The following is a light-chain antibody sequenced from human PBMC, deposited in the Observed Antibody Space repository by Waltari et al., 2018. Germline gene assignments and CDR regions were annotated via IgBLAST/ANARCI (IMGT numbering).Light chain of an antibody. CDR3: QHYNNWPPWT. V-gene: IGKV3-15*01. CDR1: QNLSSI. CDR2: GAS. Sequence: EVVLTQSPATLAVSPGERATLYCRASQNLSSILAWYQQKPGQAPRLLIYGASTRATGIPARFSGSGSGTEFTLTISSLQSEDFAVYYCQHYNNWPPWTFGQGTKVEIK. J-gene: IGKJ1*01.